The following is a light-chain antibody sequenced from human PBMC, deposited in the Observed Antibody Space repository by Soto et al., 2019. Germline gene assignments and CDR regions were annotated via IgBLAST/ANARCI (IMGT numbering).Light chain of an antibody. V-gene: IGKV3-11*01. Sequence: EIVLTQSPGTLSLTPGERATLSCRASHRVSSYLAWYQQKPGQAPRLLIYGASTRATDIPARFSGSGSGTDFTLTISSLQPEDFATYYCQQLNSYPITFGQGTRLEIK. CDR3: QQLNSYPIT. J-gene: IGKJ5*01. CDR1: HRVSSY. CDR2: GAS.